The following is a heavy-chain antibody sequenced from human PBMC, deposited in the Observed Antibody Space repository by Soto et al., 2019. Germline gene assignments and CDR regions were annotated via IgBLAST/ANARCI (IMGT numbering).Heavy chain of an antibody. CDR3: ARVRQYCSATSCYLDP. CDR2: IHHGGTT. V-gene: IGHV4-4*02. Sequence: SETLSLTCAVSGGSISSSNWWQWVRQPPGKGLEWIGEIHHGGTTNYNPSLKSRVAVSVDKSKNQFSLKLNSVTAADTAVYYCARVRQYCSATSCYLDPWGQGTLVTVSS. CDR1: GGSISSSNW. J-gene: IGHJ5*02. D-gene: IGHD2-2*01.